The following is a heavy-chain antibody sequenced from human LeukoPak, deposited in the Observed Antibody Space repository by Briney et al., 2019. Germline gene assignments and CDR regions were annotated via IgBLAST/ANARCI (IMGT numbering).Heavy chain of an antibody. D-gene: IGHD1-26*01. J-gene: IGHJ4*02. CDR2: ISSSSSYI. CDR1: GFPFSSYS. Sequence: PGGSLGLSCAASGFPFSSYSMNWVRPAPGKGLGWVSSISSSSSYIYYADSVKGRFTISRDNAKNSLYLQMNSLRAEDTAVYYCARDSIEWEPRSQIDYWGQGTLVTVSS. V-gene: IGHV3-21*01. CDR3: ARDSIEWEPRSQIDY.